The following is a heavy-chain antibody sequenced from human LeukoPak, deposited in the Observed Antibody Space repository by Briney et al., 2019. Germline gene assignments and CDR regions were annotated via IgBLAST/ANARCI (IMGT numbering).Heavy chain of an antibody. V-gene: IGHV3-74*01. Sequence: GGSLRLSCAASGFTSSNSWMHWVRQAPGKGLVWVSRIKGDGTTTSYADSVKGRFTISRDNAKNTLYLQMNSLRAEDTAVYYCARGFSGYDYWGQGTLVTVSS. D-gene: IGHD3-9*01. CDR1: GFTSSNSW. CDR2: IKGDGTTT. CDR3: ARGFSGYDY. J-gene: IGHJ4*02.